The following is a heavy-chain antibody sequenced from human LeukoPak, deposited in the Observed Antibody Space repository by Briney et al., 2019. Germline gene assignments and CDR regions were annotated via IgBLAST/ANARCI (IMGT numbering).Heavy chain of an antibody. Sequence: GGSLRLSCAASGFTFSSYAMSLVPHAPGKGLESVSAISGSGGSTYYADSVKGRFTLSRDNSKNTLYLHKNRLRAEDTAVYYSAKDVGDGYNWWGQGTLVTVSS. CDR1: GFTFSSYA. J-gene: IGHJ4*02. CDR3: AKDVGDGYNW. V-gene: IGHV3-23*01. D-gene: IGHD5-24*01. CDR2: ISGSGGST.